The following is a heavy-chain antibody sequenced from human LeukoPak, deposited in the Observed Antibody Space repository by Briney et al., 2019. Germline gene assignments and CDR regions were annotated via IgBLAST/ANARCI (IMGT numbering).Heavy chain of an antibody. D-gene: IGHD6-6*01. CDR1: GYTFIDYF. J-gene: IGHJ4*02. CDR2: MNPNSGNT. V-gene: IGHV1-8*03. Sequence: ASVKVSCKASGYTFIDYFMHWVRQATGQGLEWMGWMNPNSGNTGYAQKFQGRVTITRNTSISTAYMELSSLRSEDTAVYYCARHSNAIAALDYWGQGTLVTVSS. CDR3: ARHSNAIAALDY.